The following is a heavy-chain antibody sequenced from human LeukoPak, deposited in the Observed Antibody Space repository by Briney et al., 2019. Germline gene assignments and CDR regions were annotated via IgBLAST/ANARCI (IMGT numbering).Heavy chain of an antibody. J-gene: IGHJ3*02. CDR1: GGSISSGDYY. D-gene: IGHD5-24*01. CDR2: IYYSGST. CDR3: ARDGRDGYNFAFDI. V-gene: IGHV4-30-4*08. Sequence: SQTLSLTCTVSGGSISSGDYYWSWIRQPPGKGLEWIGYIYYSGSTYYNPSLKSRVTISVDTSKNQFSLKLSSVTAADTAVYYCARDGRDGYNFAFDIWGQGTMVTVSS.